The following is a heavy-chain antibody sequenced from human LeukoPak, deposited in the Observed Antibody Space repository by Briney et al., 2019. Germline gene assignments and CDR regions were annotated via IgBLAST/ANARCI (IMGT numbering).Heavy chain of an antibody. D-gene: IGHD3-16*01. CDR3: AASSGVTLGRF. Sequence: SETLSLTCAVSGGSISTNNWWHWVRQHPGKGLEWIGYIYYTGITSYNPSLKSRVTMSVDTSMNQVSLKVTSLTAADTAVYYCAASSGVTLGRFWGQGALVTVSS. CDR1: GGSISTNNW. J-gene: IGHJ4*02. V-gene: IGHV4-31*11. CDR2: IYYTGIT.